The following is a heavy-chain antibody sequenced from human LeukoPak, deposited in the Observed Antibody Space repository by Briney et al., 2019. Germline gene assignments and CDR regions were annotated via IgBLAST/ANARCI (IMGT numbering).Heavy chain of an antibody. J-gene: IGHJ4*02. CDR3: AKDPTVYSSSVDY. D-gene: IGHD6-6*01. CDR2: ISGSGGST. CDR1: GSTFSSYS. Sequence: PGGSLRLSCAASGSTFSSYSMNWVRQAPGKGLEWVSAISGSGGSTYYADSVKGRFTISRDNSKNTLYLQMNSLRAEDTAVYYCAKDPTVYSSSVDYWGQGTLVTVSS. V-gene: IGHV3-23*01.